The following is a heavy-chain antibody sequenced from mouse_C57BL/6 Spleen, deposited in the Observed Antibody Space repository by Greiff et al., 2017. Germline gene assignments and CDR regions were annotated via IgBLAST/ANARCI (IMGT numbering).Heavy chain of an antibody. V-gene: IGHV5-17*01. CDR2: ISSGSSTI. J-gene: IGHJ4*01. CDR3: ARGYYGAMDY. D-gene: IGHD1-1*01. CDR1: GFTFSDYG. Sequence: EVKVVESGGGLVKPGGSLKLSCAASGFTFSDYGMHWVRQAPEKGLEWVAYISSGSSTIYYADTVKGRFTISRDNAKNTLFLQMTSLRSEDTAMYYCARGYYGAMDYWGQGTSVTVSS.